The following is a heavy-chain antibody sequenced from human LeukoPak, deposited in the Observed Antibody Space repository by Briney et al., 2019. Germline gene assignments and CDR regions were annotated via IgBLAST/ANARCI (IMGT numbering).Heavy chain of an antibody. V-gene: IGHV3-66*01. J-gene: IGHJ4*02. CDR1: GFTVSSNY. CDR3: ARTRGDTYYFDY. Sequence: GSLRLSCAAPGFTVSSNYMSWVRQAPGEGLEWVSVIYSGGSTYYADSVKGRFTISRDNSKNTLYLQMNSLRAEDTAVYYCARTRGDTYYFDYWGQGTLVTVSS. CDR2: IYSGGST. D-gene: IGHD3-16*01.